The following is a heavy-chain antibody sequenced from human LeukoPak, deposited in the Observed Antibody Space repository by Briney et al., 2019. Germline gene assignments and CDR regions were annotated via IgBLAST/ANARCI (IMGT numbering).Heavy chain of an antibody. CDR3: ASDSPYYGMDV. CDR1: GFTFSSYS. CDR2: ISSSSSYI. J-gene: IGHJ6*02. V-gene: IGHV3-21*01. Sequence: GGSLRLSCAASGFTFSSYSMNWVRQAPGKGLEWVSSISSSSSYIYYADSVKGRFTISRDNAKNTLYLQMSSLRAEDTAVYHCASDSPYYGMDVWGQGTTVTVSS.